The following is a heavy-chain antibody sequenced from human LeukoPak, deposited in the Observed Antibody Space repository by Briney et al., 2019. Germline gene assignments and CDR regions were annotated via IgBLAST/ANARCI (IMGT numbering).Heavy chain of an antibody. Sequence: ASVKVSCKASGYTFTSYGISWVRQAPGQGLEWMGWISAYNGNTNYAQKLQGRVTMTTDTSTSTAYMELRSLRSDDTAVYYCARDQTTRGYSGYDSDYWGQGTLVTVSS. J-gene: IGHJ4*02. CDR3: ARDQTTRGYSGYDSDY. D-gene: IGHD5-12*01. CDR2: ISAYNGNT. CDR1: GYTFTSYG. V-gene: IGHV1-18*01.